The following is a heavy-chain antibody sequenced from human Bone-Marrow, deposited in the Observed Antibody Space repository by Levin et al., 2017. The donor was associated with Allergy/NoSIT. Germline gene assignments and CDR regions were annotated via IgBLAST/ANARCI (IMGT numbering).Heavy chain of an antibody. Sequence: ASVKVSCKASGYTFTDYFIPWGQLAPGQGLEWMGWINPNSGDTDSSQNFQGTVTMTRDTSISTAYMEVTSLTSNDTALYYCARISSAAFDMWGQGTVVTVSS. CDR3: ARISSAAFDM. V-gene: IGHV1-2*02. CDR2: INPNSGDT. D-gene: IGHD6-19*01. CDR1: GYTFTDYF. J-gene: IGHJ3*02.